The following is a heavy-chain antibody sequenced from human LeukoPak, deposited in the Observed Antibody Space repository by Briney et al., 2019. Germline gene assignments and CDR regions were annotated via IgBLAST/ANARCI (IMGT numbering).Heavy chain of an antibody. V-gene: IGHV4-38-2*02. J-gene: IGHJ4*02. CDR3: ARVPSGWSFDY. CDR1: GYSISSGYY. CDR2: IYHSGST. D-gene: IGHD6-19*01. Sequence: SETLSLTCTVSGYSISSGYYWGWTRQPPGKGLEWIGSIYHSGSTYYNPSLKSRVTISVDTSKNQFSLKLSSVTAADTAVYYCARVPSGWSFDYWGQGTLVTVSS.